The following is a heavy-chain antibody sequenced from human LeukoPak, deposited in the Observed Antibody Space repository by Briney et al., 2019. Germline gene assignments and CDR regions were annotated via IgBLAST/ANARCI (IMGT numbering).Heavy chain of an antibody. V-gene: IGHV4-39*01. Sequence: SETLSLTCTVSGGSISSNNYYWGWIRQPPGKGLEWIGSIYYGGYTYYNPSLKSRVTISVDTSKNQFSLKLSSVTAADTAVYYCARHHYGGNSGTEFDYWGQGTLVTVSS. CDR2: IYYGGYT. CDR1: GGSISSNNYY. CDR3: ARHHYGGNSGTEFDY. J-gene: IGHJ4*02. D-gene: IGHD4-23*01.